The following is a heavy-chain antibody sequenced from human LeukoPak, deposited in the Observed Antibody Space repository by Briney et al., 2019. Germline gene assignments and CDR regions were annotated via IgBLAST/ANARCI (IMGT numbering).Heavy chain of an antibody. V-gene: IGHV4-59*01. Sequence: SETLSLTCTVSGGSISSYYRSWIRQPPGKGLEWIGYIYYSGSTNYNPSLKSRVTISVDTSKNQFSLKLSSVTAADTAVYYCARGGGFYCSSTSCRANWFDPWGQGTLVTVSS. CDR3: ARGGGFYCSSTSCRANWFDP. D-gene: IGHD2-2*01. CDR1: GGSISSYY. J-gene: IGHJ5*02. CDR2: IYYSGST.